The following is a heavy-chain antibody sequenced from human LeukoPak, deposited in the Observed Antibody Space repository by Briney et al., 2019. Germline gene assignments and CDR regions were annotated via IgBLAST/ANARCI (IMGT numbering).Heavy chain of an antibody. CDR3: ATHSGSYFYYFDN. CDR2: IYPGDSDT. CDR1: GYSFTSYW. V-gene: IGHV5-51*01. D-gene: IGHD1-26*01. J-gene: IGHJ4*02. Sequence: GESLKISCKGSGYSFTSYWIAWVRQMPGNGLEWMGIIYPGDSDTRYSPSFQGQVTISADKSISTAYLQWSSLKASDTAMYYCATHSGSYFYYFDNWGQGTLVTVSS.